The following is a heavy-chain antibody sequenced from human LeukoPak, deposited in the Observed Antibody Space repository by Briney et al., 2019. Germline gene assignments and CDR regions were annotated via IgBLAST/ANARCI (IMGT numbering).Heavy chain of an antibody. CDR2: INHSGST. D-gene: IGHD5-24*01. CDR1: GGSFSGYY. Sequence: SETLSLTCAVYGGSFSGYYWSWIRQPPGKGLEWIGEINHSGSTNYNPSLKSRVTKSVDTSKNQFSLKLSSVTAADTAVYYCARNGDGYNEIPFDYWGQGTLVTVSS. V-gene: IGHV4-34*01. CDR3: ARNGDGYNEIPFDY. J-gene: IGHJ4*02.